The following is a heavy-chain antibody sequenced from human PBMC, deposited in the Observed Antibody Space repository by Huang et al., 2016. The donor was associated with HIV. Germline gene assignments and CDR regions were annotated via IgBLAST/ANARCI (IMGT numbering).Heavy chain of an antibody. CDR1: GYTFTKYG. CDR2: ISAYNGNT. J-gene: IGHJ5*02. D-gene: IGHD3-3*01. Sequence: QAQLLQSGPEVKRPGASVKVSCKASGYTFTKYGVNWVRQAPGQGLEWMGWISAYNGNTNYAQKCQGRVTLTTDTSTTTAYMELKNLSPDDTAVYFCARDEWYPLQNWFDVWGQGSLLTVSP. V-gene: IGHV1-18*01. CDR3: ARDEWYPLQNWFDV.